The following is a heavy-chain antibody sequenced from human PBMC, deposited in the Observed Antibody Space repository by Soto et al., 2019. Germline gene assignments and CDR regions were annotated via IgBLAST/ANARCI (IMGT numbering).Heavy chain of an antibody. CDR1: GFTFSTYG. J-gene: IGHJ4*02. CDR3: ARAVGPFDY. V-gene: IGHV3-33*01. CDR2: IWHDGSYK. Sequence: QVQLVESGGGVVQPGGSLRLSCAASGFTFSTYGIHWVRQAPGKGLEWVAVIWHDGSYKYYADSVKGRFTISRDNSMNTLYLQMNSLRAGDTAVYYCARAVGPFDYWGQGTLVTVSS. D-gene: IGHD1-26*01.